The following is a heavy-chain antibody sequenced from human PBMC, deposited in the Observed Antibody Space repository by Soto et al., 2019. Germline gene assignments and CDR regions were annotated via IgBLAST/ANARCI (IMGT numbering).Heavy chain of an antibody. D-gene: IGHD6-13*01. CDR3: ARGRGIAAAADAFDI. CDR1: GDTFSSHT. CDR2: IIPILGIA. J-gene: IGHJ3*02. V-gene: IGHV1-69*02. Sequence: SVKVSCKASGDTFSSHTISWVRQAPGQGLEWMGRIIPILGIANYAQKFQGRVTITADKSTSTAYMELSSLRSEDTAVYYCARGRGIAAAADAFDIWGQGTMVTVSS.